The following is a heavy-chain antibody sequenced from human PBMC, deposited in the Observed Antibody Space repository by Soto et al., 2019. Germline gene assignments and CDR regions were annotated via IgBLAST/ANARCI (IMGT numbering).Heavy chain of an antibody. Sequence: PGGSLRLSCASSGFTFISYGMHWVRQAPGKGLEWVAVISYDGSNKYYADSVKGRFTISRDNSKNTLYLQMNSLRAEDTAVYYCARSGGYCSSTSCYWLYYYGMDVWGQGTTVTVSS. J-gene: IGHJ6*02. CDR2: ISYDGSNK. D-gene: IGHD2-2*01. CDR1: GFTFISYG. CDR3: ARSGGYCSSTSCYWLYYYGMDV. V-gene: IGHV3-30*03.